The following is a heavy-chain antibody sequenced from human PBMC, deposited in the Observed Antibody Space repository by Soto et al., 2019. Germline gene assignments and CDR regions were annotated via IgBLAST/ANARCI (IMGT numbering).Heavy chain of an antibody. CDR1: GFTVSSNY. CDR2: IYSGGST. J-gene: IGHJ4*02. CDR3: AREFGGVISFYDY. D-gene: IGHD3-16*02. Sequence: EVQLVESGGGLVQPGGSLRLSCAASGFTVSSNYMSWVRQAPGKGLEWVSVIYSGGSTYYADSVKGRFTISRDNSKNTLYLQMNSLRAEDTAVYYCAREFGGVISFYDYWGQGTLVTVS. V-gene: IGHV3-66*01.